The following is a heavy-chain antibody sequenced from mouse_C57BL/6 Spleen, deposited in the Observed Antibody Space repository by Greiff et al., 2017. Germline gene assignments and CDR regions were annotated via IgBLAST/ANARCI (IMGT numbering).Heavy chain of an antibody. Sequence: DVHLVESGGGLVKPGGSLKLSCAASGFTFSSYAMSWVRQTPEKRLEWVATISDGGSYTYYPDNVKGRFTLSRDNAKNNLYLQMRHLKSEDTAMYYCARGLYYGSSSYYFDYWGQGTTLTVSS. CDR1: GFTFSSYA. CDR3: ARGLYYGSSSYYFDY. V-gene: IGHV5-4*01. CDR2: ISDGGSYT. J-gene: IGHJ2*01. D-gene: IGHD1-1*01.